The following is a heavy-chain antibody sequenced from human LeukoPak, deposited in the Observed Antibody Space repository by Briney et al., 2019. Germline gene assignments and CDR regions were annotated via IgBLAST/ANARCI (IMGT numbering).Heavy chain of an antibody. CDR3: AKGGYCSGGGCYIQFYFDF. CDR1: GFTFSSYA. Sequence: RGGSLRLSCAASGFTFSSYAMNWVRQAPGKGLEWVSSISGSGGGTYYADSVKGRFTIARDNSKNTLYLQMNSLRAEDTAVYYCAKGGYCSGGGCYIQFYFDFWGQGTLVTVSS. J-gene: IGHJ4*02. V-gene: IGHV3-23*01. CDR2: ISGSGGGT. D-gene: IGHD2-15*01.